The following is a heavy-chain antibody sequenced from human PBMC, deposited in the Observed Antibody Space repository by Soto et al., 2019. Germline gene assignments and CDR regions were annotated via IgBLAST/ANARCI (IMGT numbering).Heavy chain of an antibody. V-gene: IGHV4-30-2*01. CDR1: GRSISSDGYS. CDR2: IYHSGST. Sequence: TLSLACAVSGRSISSDGYSWSSIRQPPGKGLEWIGYIYHSGSTYYNPSLKSRVTISVDRSKNQLSLKLSSVTAADTAVYYCARVPGPWGQGTLVTVSS. CDR3: ARVPGP. J-gene: IGHJ5*02. D-gene: IGHD7-27*01.